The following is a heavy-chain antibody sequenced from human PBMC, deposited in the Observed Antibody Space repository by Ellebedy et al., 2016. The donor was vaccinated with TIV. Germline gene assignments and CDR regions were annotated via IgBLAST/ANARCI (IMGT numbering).Heavy chain of an antibody. CDR1: RGTFSSYA. J-gene: IGHJ4*02. D-gene: IGHD1-26*01. Sequence: SVKVSXKASRGTFSSYAISWVRQAPGQGLEWMGGIIPIFGTANYAQKFQGRVTITADESTSTAYMELSSLRSEDTAVYYCARESGIYGGKRGYFDYWGQGTLVTVSS. CDR3: ARESGIYGGKRGYFDY. CDR2: IIPIFGTA. V-gene: IGHV1-69*13.